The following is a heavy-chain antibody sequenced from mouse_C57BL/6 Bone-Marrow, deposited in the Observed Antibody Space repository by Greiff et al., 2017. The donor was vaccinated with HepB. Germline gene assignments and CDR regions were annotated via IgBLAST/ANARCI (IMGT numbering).Heavy chain of an antibody. J-gene: IGHJ4*01. CDR2: IDPEDGET. CDR1: GFNIKDYY. Sequence: VQLQQSGAELVKPEASVKLSCTASGFNIKDYYMHWVKQRTEQGLEWIGRIDPEDGETKYAPKFQVKATITADTPSNTAYLQLSSLTSEDTAVYYCARNDLLYAMDYWGQGTSVTVSS. D-gene: IGHD6-1*01. CDR3: ARNDLLYAMDY. V-gene: IGHV14-2*01.